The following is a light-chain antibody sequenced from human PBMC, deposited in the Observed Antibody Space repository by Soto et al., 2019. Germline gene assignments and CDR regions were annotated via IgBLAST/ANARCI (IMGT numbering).Light chain of an antibody. Sequence: AIRMTQSPSSLSASTGDRVTITCRASQGISSYLAWYQQKPGKAPKLLIYAASTLQSGVPSRFSSSGSGTDFTLTISCLQSADFATYYCQQYYSYPRTFGQGTKVEIK. CDR1: QGISSY. J-gene: IGKJ1*01. CDR3: QQYYSYPRT. V-gene: IGKV1-8*01. CDR2: AAS.